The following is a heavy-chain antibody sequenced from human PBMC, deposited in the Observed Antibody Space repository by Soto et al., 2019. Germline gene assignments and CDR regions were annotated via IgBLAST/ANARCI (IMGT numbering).Heavy chain of an antibody. V-gene: IGHV4-59*08. J-gene: IGHJ5*02. D-gene: IGHD6-13*01. Sequence: PSETLPLTYTVSGGSISSYYWSWIRQPTGKGLEWIGYIYYSGSTNYNPSLKSRVTISVDTSKNQFSLRLSSVTAADTAVYYCARHAYSSSWYFWFDPWGHGTLVTVSS. CDR1: GGSISSYY. CDR3: ARHAYSSSWYFWFDP. CDR2: IYYSGST.